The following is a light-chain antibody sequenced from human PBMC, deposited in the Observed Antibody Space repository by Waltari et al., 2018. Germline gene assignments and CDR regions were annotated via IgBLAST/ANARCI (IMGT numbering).Light chain of an antibody. J-gene: IGLJ1*01. Sequence: SYELTQPPSVSVSPGQTARITCPGDALPKKYAYWYQQKPGQAPVLVIYKDSERPSGIPERFSGSSSGTTVTLTISGVQAEDEADYYCQSADSSGTYYVFGTGTKVTVL. V-gene: IGLV3-25*03. CDR1: ALPKKY. CDR3: QSADSSGTYYV. CDR2: KDS.